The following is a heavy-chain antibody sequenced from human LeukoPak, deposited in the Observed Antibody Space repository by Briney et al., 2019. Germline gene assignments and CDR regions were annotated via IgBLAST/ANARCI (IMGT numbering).Heavy chain of an antibody. D-gene: IGHD5-18*01. J-gene: IGHJ4*02. V-gene: IGHV3-23*01. Sequence: GGSLRLSCAASGVTFTSAAMCWVCEAPGKGLEWVSAISGSGGSTYYADSVKGRFTISRDNSKNTLYLQMNSLRAEDTAVDYCGKEFRAARVFRPFDYWGQGTLVTVSS. CDR3: GKEFRAARVFRPFDY. CDR2: ISGSGGST. CDR1: GVTFTSAA.